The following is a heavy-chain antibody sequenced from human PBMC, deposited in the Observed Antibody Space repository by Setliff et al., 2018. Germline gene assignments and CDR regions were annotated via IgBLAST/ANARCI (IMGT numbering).Heavy chain of an antibody. J-gene: IGHJ3*02. CDR1: GYSISSGYY. V-gene: IGHV4-38-2*02. CDR3: ARDYYDSSGYYLLAFDI. D-gene: IGHD3-22*01. CDR2: IYHSGST. Sequence: SETLSLTCTVSGYSISSGYYWGWIRQPPGKGLEWIGSIYHSGSTYYNPSLKSRVTISVDTSKNQFSLKLSSVTAADTAVYYCARDYYDSSGYYLLAFDIWGQGTMVTV.